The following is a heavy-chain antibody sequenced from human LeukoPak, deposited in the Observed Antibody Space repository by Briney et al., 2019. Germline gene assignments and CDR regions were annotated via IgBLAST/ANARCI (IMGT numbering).Heavy chain of an antibody. CDR2: INSDGSST. V-gene: IGHV3-74*01. Sequence: GGSLRLSCAASSFTFSCYWMHWVRQAPGKGLVWVSRINSDGSSTSYADSVKGRFTISIDNTKNTLYLQMNSLRAEDTAVYYCARDDYGDYGIDYWGQGTLVTVSS. CDR3: ARDDYGDYGIDY. CDR1: SFTFSCYW. D-gene: IGHD4-17*01. J-gene: IGHJ4*02.